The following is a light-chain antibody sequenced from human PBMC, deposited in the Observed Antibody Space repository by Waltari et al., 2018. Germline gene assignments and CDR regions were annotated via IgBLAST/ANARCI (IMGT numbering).Light chain of an antibody. Sequence: SSELTQPPSVSVSPGQTASITCSADNLGNNYAYWYQQKSGQSPVLVIYKDDKRPSEMSERFSGSNSGNTATLTISGTQAMDEADYYCQAWDSGTVVFGGGTKLTVL. CDR1: NLGNNY. CDR3: QAWDSGTVV. J-gene: IGLJ2*01. V-gene: IGLV3-1*01. CDR2: KDD.